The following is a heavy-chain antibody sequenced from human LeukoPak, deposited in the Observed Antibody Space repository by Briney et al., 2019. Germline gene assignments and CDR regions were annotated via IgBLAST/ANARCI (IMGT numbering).Heavy chain of an antibody. CDR3: ARSSREGATVDY. CDR1: GGSISSSSYY. V-gene: IGHV4-39*01. CDR2: IYYSGST. D-gene: IGHD1-26*01. Sequence: SDTLSLTCTVSGGSISSSSYYWGWIRQPPGKGLEWIGSIYYSGSTYYNPSLKSRVTISVDTSKNQFSLKLSSVTAADTAVYYCARSSREGATVDYWGQGTLVTVSS. J-gene: IGHJ4*02.